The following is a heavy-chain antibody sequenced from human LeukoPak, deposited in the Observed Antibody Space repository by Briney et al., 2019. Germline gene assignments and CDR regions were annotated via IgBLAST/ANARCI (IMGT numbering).Heavy chain of an antibody. CDR2: IYYSGST. Sequence: SETLSLTCTVSGGSISSSSYYWGWIRQPPGKGLEWIGSIYYSGSTYYNPSLKSRVTISVDTSKNQFSLKVSSVTAADTAVYYCARALYDFWSGYLKVGYFDYWGQGTLVTVSS. J-gene: IGHJ4*02. V-gene: IGHV4-39*01. CDR3: ARALYDFWSGYLKVGYFDY. D-gene: IGHD3-3*01. CDR1: GGSISSSSYY.